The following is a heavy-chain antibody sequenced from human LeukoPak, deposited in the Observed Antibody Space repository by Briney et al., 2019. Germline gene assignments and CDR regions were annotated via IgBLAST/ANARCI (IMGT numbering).Heavy chain of an antibody. Sequence: ASVKVSCKASGYTFNSYGISWERQAPGQGLEWMGWISAYNGNTNYAQKLQGRVTMTTDTSTSTAYMELRNLRSDDTAVYYCARDLSSWRAFDIWGQGTMVTVSS. CDR1: GYTFNSYG. CDR3: ARDLSSWRAFDI. V-gene: IGHV1-18*01. D-gene: IGHD6-13*01. J-gene: IGHJ3*02. CDR2: ISAYNGNT.